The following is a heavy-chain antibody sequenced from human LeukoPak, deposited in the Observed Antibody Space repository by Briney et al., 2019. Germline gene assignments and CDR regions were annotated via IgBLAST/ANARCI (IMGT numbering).Heavy chain of an antibody. CDR1: GGPISDFY. Sequence: SEALSLTCTVSGGPISDFYWSWIRQSPEKGLEWIGNIFYSGNTNYNPSLRSRVTISVDTSKKQFSLRLTSVTAADTAVYYCARLRSGSTPPPPYYYYGLDVWGQGTTVTVSS. J-gene: IGHJ6*02. D-gene: IGHD1-26*01. CDR2: IFYSGNT. V-gene: IGHV4-59*01. CDR3: ARLRSGSTPPPPYYYYGLDV.